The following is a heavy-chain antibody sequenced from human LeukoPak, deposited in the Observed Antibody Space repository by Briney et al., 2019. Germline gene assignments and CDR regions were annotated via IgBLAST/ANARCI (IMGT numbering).Heavy chain of an antibody. J-gene: IGHJ4*02. Sequence: PGGSLRLSCAASGFTFSSYWMSWVRQAPGKGLEWVANIKQDGSEKYYVDSVKGRFTISRDNAKNSLYLQMNSLRAEDTAVYYCARVPPYGDYRGDSQPADYWGQGTLVTVPS. CDR1: GFTFSSYW. CDR3: ARVPPYGDYRGDSQPADY. D-gene: IGHD4-17*01. V-gene: IGHV3-7*01. CDR2: IKQDGSEK.